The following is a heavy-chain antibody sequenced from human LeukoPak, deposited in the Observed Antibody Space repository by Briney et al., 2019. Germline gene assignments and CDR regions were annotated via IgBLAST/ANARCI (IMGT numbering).Heavy chain of an antibody. CDR3: ARRQGCSSTSCPPDY. Sequence: GESLKISCRGSGYSFTTYWIGWGRQMPGKGLVWLRIIYPGDSDTRYSPSFQGQVTMSADKSINTAYLQWSSLKASDTAMYYCARRQGCSSTSCPPDYWGQGTLVTVSS. CDR1: GYSFTTYW. CDR2: IYPGDSDT. J-gene: IGHJ4*02. D-gene: IGHD2-2*01. V-gene: IGHV5-51*01.